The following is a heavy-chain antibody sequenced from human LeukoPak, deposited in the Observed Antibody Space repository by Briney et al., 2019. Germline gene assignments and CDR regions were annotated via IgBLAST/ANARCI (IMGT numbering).Heavy chain of an antibody. D-gene: IGHD3/OR15-3a*01. Sequence: PGGSLRLSCAASGFTFSSYWMHWVRQAPGKGLVWVSRIRTDGTITTYADSVKGRFSISRDNAKNTLYLQVNSLRAEDTAVYYCARVGTGYYHFDYWGQGTLVTVSS. V-gene: IGHV3-74*03. J-gene: IGHJ4*02. CDR2: IRTDGTIT. CDR1: GFTFSSYW. CDR3: ARVGTGYYHFDY.